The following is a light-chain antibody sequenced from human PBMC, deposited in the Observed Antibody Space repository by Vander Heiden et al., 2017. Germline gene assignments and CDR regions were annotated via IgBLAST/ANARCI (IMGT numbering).Light chain of an antibody. Sequence: DIQMTQSPSSLSASVGDRVTITCRASQSISSFLNWYQQKPGKAPKLLIYAASSLRSGVPSRFSGSGSGTDFTLTISSLQPEDFVIYYCQQSYSTPITFGQGTRLEIK. V-gene: IGKV1-39*01. CDR3: QQSYSTPIT. J-gene: IGKJ5*01. CDR1: QSISSF. CDR2: AAS.